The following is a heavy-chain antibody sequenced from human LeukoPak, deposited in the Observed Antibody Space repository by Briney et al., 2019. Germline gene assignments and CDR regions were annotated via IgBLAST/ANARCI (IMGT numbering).Heavy chain of an antibody. V-gene: IGHV4-34*01. Sequence: PSETLSLTCAVYGGSFSGYYWSWIRQPPGKGLEWIGEINHSGSNNYNPSLKSRVTISVDTSKNQFSLKLSSVTAADTAVYYCARGLRYYGSGSYYDYWGQGTLVTVSS. CDR3: ARGLRYYGSGSYYDY. J-gene: IGHJ4*02. D-gene: IGHD3-10*01. CDR1: GGSFSGYY. CDR2: INHSGSN.